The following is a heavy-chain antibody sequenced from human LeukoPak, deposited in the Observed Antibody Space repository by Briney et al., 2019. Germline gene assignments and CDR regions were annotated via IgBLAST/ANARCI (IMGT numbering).Heavy chain of an antibody. CDR1: APSISRPY. V-gene: IGHV4-59*11. CDR2: IYHSGSN. J-gene: IGHJ5*02. CDR3: AIHDFWSVTAFDP. D-gene: IGHD3-3*01. Sequence: SQTMSLTCTVDAPSISRPYWCWIREPPGEEREWIGYIYHSGSNNYNPSLKSGVPISVHTSKNKFSVELSSATAADTGVYYCAIHDFWSVTAFDPWGQGPLVSVSS.